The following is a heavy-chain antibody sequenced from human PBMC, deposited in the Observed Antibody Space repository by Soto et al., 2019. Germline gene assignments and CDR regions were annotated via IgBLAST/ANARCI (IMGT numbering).Heavy chain of an antibody. V-gene: IGHV3-9*01. D-gene: IGHD6-19*01. CDR3: AKALSSGSTDFDY. J-gene: IGHJ4*02. CDR1: GFTFDDYA. CDR2: ISWNSGSI. Sequence: EVQLVESGGGLVQPGRSLRLSCAASGFTFDDYAMHWVRQAPGKGLEWVSGISWNSGSIGYADSVKGRFTISRDNAKTSLYLHMNSLRAEDTALYYCAKALSSGSTDFDYWGQGTLVTVSS.